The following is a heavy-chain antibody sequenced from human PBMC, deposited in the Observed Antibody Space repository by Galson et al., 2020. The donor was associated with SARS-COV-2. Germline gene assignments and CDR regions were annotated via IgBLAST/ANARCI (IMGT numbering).Heavy chain of an antibody. V-gene: IGHV3-23*01. CDR3: AKVAQNYDTVTGYYQNYLDY. J-gene: IGHJ4*02. CDR2: ISGPGGST. Sequence: GGSLRLSCTGSGFPFNTYALNWVRQAPGKGLEWVSSISGPGGSTYYANSVRGRFTISLDNSKNTLSLQMNSLRAEDTAIYYCAKVAQNYDTVTGYYQNYLDYWGQGTLVTVSS. D-gene: IGHD3-9*01. CDR1: GFPFNTYA.